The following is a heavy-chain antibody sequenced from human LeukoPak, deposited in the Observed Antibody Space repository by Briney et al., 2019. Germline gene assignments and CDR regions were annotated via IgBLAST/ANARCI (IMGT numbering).Heavy chain of an antibody. CDR2: INGGGTTI. CDR1: GFTFSSTA. CDR3: AKDVWWSVS. Sequence: PGGSLRLSCAASGFTFSSTAMTWVRQAPGRGLEWVSSINGGGTTIYYADSVKGRFTISRDNSKNTLFLQMNSLTAEDTAIYYCAKDVWWSVSWGQGTLVTVSS. V-gene: IGHV3-23*01. J-gene: IGHJ5*02. D-gene: IGHD2-8*02.